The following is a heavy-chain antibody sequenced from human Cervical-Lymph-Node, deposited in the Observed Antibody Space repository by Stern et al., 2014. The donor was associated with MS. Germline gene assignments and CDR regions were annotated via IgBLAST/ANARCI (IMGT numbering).Heavy chain of an antibody. J-gene: IGHJ4*02. D-gene: IGHD1-1*01. CDR1: GYIFKNFG. V-gene: IGHV1-18*01. Sequence: QMQLVQYGTEVKKPGASVNVSCKASGYIFKNFGISWVRQAPGQGLEWMGWISAYNGNTKYTQKLQDRVIMTTDTSTTTAYMELRNLRSDDTAVYYCARRGELENDFWGQGTLVTVSS. CDR2: ISAYNGNT. CDR3: ARRGELENDF.